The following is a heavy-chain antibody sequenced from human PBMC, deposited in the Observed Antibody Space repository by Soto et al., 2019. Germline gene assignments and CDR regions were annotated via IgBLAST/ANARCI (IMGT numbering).Heavy chain of an antibody. CDR3: TRGGDAYKSGP. V-gene: IGHV4-61*01. J-gene: IGHJ5*02. CDR1: GGSVNIGPYY. CDR2: IHSSGST. D-gene: IGHD2-21*01. Sequence: QVQLQESGPGMVKPSETLSLTCTVPGGSVNIGPYYWSWIRQPPGKGLEWIGFIHSSGSTNYNPSRKSRVTMSVDTAKNQFSLKLTSVNAADTAGDYCTRGGDAYKSGPWGKGTLLTVS.